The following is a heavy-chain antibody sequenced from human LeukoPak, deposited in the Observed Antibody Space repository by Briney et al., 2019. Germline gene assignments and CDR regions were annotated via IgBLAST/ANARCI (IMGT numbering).Heavy chain of an antibody. CDR1: GFTFSSYS. CDR2: ISSSSSTI. Sequence: PGGSLRLSCAASGFTFSSYSMNWVRQAPGKGLEWVSYISSSSSTIYYADSVKGRFTISRDNAKNSLYLQMNGLRAEDTAVYYCARDLDYWGQGTLVTVSS. J-gene: IGHJ4*02. V-gene: IGHV3-48*01. CDR3: ARDLDY.